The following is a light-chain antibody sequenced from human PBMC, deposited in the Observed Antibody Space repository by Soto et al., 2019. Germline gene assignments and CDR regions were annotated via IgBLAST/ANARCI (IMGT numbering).Light chain of an antibody. CDR2: SAS. CDR3: LQDDNWPRT. V-gene: IGKV3-15*01. Sequence: EIVMTQSPATLSVSPGETATLSCRASQSVSSDLAWYQQKPGQSPRLLIYSASTRATGIPARFSGSGFGTDFSLIISSLQSEDFALYFCLQDDNWPRTFGQGTKVEIK. J-gene: IGKJ1*01. CDR1: QSVSSD.